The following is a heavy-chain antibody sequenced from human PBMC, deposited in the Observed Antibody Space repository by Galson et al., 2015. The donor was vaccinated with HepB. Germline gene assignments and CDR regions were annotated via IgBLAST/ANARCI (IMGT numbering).Heavy chain of an antibody. Sequence: SLRLSCAASGFTFSSYAMSWVRQAPGKGLEWVSAISGSGGSTYYADSVKGRFTISRDNSKNTLYLQMNSLRAEDTAVYYCAKDAVYYDSSGYPPFDYWGQGTLVTVSS. J-gene: IGHJ4*02. D-gene: IGHD3-22*01. CDR3: AKDAVYYDSSGYPPFDY. V-gene: IGHV3-23*01. CDR2: ISGSGGST. CDR1: GFTFSSYA.